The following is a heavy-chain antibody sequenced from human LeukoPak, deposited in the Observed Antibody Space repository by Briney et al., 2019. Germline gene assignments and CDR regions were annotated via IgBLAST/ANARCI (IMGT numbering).Heavy chain of an antibody. V-gene: IGHV4-59*01. CDR3: ARDVVGGGSFDY. CDR2: SYYSGST. D-gene: IGHD1-26*01. J-gene: IGHJ4*02. Sequence: PSETLSLTCTVSGDSISSYYWSWIRQRPGKGLEWIGSSYYSGSTIYNPSLKSRVTISVDTSKNQFSLKLSSVTAADTAVYYCARDVVGGGSFDYWGQGTLVTVSS. CDR1: GDSISSYY.